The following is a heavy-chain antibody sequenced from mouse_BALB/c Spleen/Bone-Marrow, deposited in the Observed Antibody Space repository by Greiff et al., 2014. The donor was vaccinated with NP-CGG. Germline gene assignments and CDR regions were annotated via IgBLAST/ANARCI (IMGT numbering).Heavy chain of an antibody. CDR2: IRSKSNNFAT. Sequence: EVKLMESGGGLVQPKGLLKLSCAASGFTFNTFAMNWVRQAPGKGLEWVARIRSKSNNFATYYADSVKDRFTISRDDSQSMLYLQMNNLETEDTAMYYCVRGIYYYGSNYKNSALDYWGQGTSVTVSS. CDR1: GFTFNTFA. J-gene: IGHJ4*01. V-gene: IGHV10-1*02. D-gene: IGHD1-1*01. CDR3: VRGIYYYGSNYKNSALDY.